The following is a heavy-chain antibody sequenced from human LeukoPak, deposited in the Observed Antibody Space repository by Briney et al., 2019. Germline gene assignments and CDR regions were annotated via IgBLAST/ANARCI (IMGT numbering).Heavy chain of an antibody. V-gene: IGHV1-69*02. CDR2: IIPILGIA. CDR3: AIAGGRDSLLSGYLDY. CDR1: GGTFSSYT. D-gene: IGHD3-3*01. J-gene: IGHJ4*02. Sequence: GASLKVSCKASGGTFSSYTISWVRQAPGQGLEWMGRIIPILGIANYAQKFQGRVTITADKTTSIAYMELSCQRSEDTAVYYYAIAGGRDSLLSGYLDYWGQGTLVTVSS.